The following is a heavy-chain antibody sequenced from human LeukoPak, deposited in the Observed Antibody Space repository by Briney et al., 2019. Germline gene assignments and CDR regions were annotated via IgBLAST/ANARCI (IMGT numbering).Heavy chain of an antibody. CDR2: INHSGST. D-gene: IGHD1-26*01. V-gene: IGHV4-34*01. Sequence: SETLSLTCAVYGGSFSGDYWSWIRQPPGKGLEWIGEINHSGSTNYNPSLKSRVTISVDTSKNQFSLKLSSVTAADTAVYYCARLMWGSYYYYGMDVWGQGTTVTVSS. CDR1: GGSFSGDY. CDR3: ARLMWGSYYYYGMDV. J-gene: IGHJ6*02.